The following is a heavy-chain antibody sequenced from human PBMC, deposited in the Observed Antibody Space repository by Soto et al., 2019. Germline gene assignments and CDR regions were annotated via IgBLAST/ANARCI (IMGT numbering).Heavy chain of an antibody. V-gene: IGHV1-69*13. Sequence: ASVKVSCKASGGTFSSYAISWVRQAPGQGLEWMGGIIPIFGTANYARKFQGRVTITADESTSTAYMELSSLRSEDTAVYYCARDQRIVGTTGYYYGMDVWGQGTTVTISS. J-gene: IGHJ6*02. D-gene: IGHD1-26*01. CDR3: ARDQRIVGTTGYYYGMDV. CDR1: GGTFSSYA. CDR2: IIPIFGTA.